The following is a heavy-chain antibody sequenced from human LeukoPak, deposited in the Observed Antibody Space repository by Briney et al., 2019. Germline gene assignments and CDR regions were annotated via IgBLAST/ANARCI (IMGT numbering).Heavy chain of an antibody. Sequence: PGGSLRLSCEGSGFTFSYYGIHWVRQAPGKALEWVAFISDDGSKTYYADSVKGRFSISRDNPKSTLSLQMNSLRAEDTAVYYCARNRYSSASLGLFDSWGRGTLVTVSS. D-gene: IGHD6-19*01. J-gene: IGHJ5*01. CDR3: ARNRYSSASLGLFDS. V-gene: IGHV3-30*03. CDR2: ISDDGSKT. CDR1: GFTFSYYG.